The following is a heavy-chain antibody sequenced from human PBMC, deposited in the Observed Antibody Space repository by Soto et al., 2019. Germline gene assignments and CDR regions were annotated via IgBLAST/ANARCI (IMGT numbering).Heavy chain of an antibody. Sequence: QVQLVQSGAEVKKPGASVKVSCKASGYTFTSYAMHWVRQAPGQRLEWMGWINAGNGNTKYSQKFQGRVTITRDTSASTDYMELSSLRSEDTAVYYCARVSGWYYFDYWGQGTLVTVS. D-gene: IGHD6-19*01. J-gene: IGHJ4*02. V-gene: IGHV1-3*01. CDR1: GYTFTSYA. CDR3: ARVSGWYYFDY. CDR2: INAGNGNT.